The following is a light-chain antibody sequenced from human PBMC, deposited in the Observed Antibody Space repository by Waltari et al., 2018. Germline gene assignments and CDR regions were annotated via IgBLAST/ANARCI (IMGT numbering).Light chain of an antibody. V-gene: IGKV3-11*01. Sequence: EIVLTQSPAILSLSPGEGATLSCRASRDVGVHQAWYQHRRGQPPRLLVYGGSMRATGVPARFSGSGSGTDFALRISSLEPEDFAIYFCQQRSNWPPSTFGPGTKL. CDR1: RDVGVH. CDR2: GGS. CDR3: QQRSNWPPST. J-gene: IGKJ2*02.